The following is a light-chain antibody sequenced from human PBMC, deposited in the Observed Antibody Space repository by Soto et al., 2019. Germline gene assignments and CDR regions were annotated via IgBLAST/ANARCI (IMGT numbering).Light chain of an antibody. CDR1: QSISSW. CDR3: QQYNSYPWT. V-gene: IGKV1-5*01. J-gene: IGKJ1*01. CDR2: DAS. Sequence: DIQMTQSPSTLSASVGDRVTITCRASQSISSWLAWYQQKPVKAPKLLIYDASSFESGVPSRFSGSGSGTEFTLTISILQPDDFATTYCQQYNSYPWTFGKGTKVQIK.